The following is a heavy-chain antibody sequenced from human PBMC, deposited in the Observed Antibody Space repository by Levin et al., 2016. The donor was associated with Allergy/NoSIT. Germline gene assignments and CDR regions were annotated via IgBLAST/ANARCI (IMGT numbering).Heavy chain of an antibody. Sequence: GESLKISCAASGFTFSDYAMSWVRQAQAPGKRLEWLSAISGSGGNTYYADSVKGRITISRDNSKNTLYLQMNSLRAEDTAVYYCAKDSGDYYDSGNYYNIFDYWGQGTLVTVSS. V-gene: IGHV3-23*01. J-gene: IGHJ4*02. CDR2: ISGSGGNT. CDR1: GFTFSDYA. D-gene: IGHD3-10*01. CDR3: AKDSGDYYDSGNYYNIFDY.